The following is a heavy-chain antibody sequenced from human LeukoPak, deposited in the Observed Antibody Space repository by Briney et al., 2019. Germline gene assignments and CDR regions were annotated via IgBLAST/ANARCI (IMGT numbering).Heavy chain of an antibody. J-gene: IGHJ6*03. V-gene: IGHV1-69*05. D-gene: IGHD3-10*01. CDR1: GGTFSSYA. Sequence: RASVKVSCKASGGTFSSYAISWVRQAPGQGLEWVGGIIPIFGTANYAQKFQGRVTITTDEFTSTAYMELSSLRSEDTAVYYCASKSPITMVRGPSDYYYYMDVWGKGTTLTVSS. CDR3: ASKSPITMVRGPSDYYYYMDV. CDR2: IIPIFGTA.